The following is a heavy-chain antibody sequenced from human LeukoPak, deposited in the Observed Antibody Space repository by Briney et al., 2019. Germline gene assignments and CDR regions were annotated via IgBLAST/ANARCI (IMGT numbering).Heavy chain of an antibody. CDR1: GGSISSSSYY. J-gene: IGHJ4*02. D-gene: IGHD2-2*01. Sequence: SETLSLTCTVSGGSISSSSYYWGWIRQPPGKGLEWIGSIYYSGSTYYNPSLKSRVTISVDTSKNQFSLKLSSVTAADTAVYYCARFRRYCSSTSCYDLDYWGQGTLVTVSS. CDR2: IYYSGST. V-gene: IGHV4-39*07. CDR3: ARFRRYCSSTSCYDLDY.